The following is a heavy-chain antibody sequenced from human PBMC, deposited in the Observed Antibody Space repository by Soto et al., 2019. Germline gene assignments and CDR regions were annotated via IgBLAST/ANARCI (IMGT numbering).Heavy chain of an antibody. Sequence: EVQLVESGGGLIPPGGSLRLSCAASGFLVNSAYMTWVRQAPGKGLEWLSMINSDGSTLYAESVKGRFTIYRDNSKNRRDLQMNSLRAEDTAMYYCARSGYSFAWGYWGQGTLVIVTS. D-gene: IGHD5-18*01. CDR1: GFLVNSAY. CDR3: ARSGYSFAWGY. V-gene: IGHV3-53*01. CDR2: INSDGST. J-gene: IGHJ4*02.